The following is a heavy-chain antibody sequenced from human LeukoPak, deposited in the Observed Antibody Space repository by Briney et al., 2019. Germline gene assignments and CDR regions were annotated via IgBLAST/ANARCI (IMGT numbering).Heavy chain of an antibody. D-gene: IGHD6-19*01. CDR3: ARDVDSSGWYPTPQFDY. J-gene: IGHJ4*02. V-gene: IGHV7-4-1*02. CDR1: GYTFTSYA. Sequence: GASVKVSCKASGYTFTSYAMNWVRQAPGQGLEWMGWINTNTGNPTYAQGFTGRFVFSLDTSVSTAYLQISSLKAEDTAVYYCARDVDSSGWYPTPQFDYWGQGTLVTVSS. CDR2: INTNTGNP.